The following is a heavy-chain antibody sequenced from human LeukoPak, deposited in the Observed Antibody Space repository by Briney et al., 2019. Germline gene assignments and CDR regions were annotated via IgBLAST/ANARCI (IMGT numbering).Heavy chain of an antibody. J-gene: IGHJ4*02. CDR1: GFTFSSYG. D-gene: IGHD3-10*01. Sequence: GGSLRLSCAASGFTFSSYGMYWVRQAPGKGLEWVAFIRYDGSNKYYADSVKGRFTISRDNSKNTLYLQMNSLRAEDTAVYYCAKDRVTYYGSGSYQFDYWGQGTLVTVSS. V-gene: IGHV3-30*02. CDR3: AKDRVTYYGSGSYQFDY. CDR2: IRYDGSNK.